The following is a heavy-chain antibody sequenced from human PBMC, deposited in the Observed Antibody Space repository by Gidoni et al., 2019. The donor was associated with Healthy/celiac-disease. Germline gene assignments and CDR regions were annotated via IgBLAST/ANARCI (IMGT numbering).Heavy chain of an antibody. CDR1: GFTFSSYA. CDR3: ARDWPHPGGHRLGAFDI. D-gene: IGHD2-8*02. V-gene: IGHV3-30-3*01. CDR2: ISYDGSNK. Sequence: QVQLVESGGGVVQPGRSLRLSCAASGFTFSSYAMHWVRQAPGKGLEWVAVISYDGSNKYYADSVKGRFTISRDNSKNTLYLQMNSLRAEDTAVYYCARDWPHPGGHRLGAFDIWGQGTMVTVSS. J-gene: IGHJ3*02.